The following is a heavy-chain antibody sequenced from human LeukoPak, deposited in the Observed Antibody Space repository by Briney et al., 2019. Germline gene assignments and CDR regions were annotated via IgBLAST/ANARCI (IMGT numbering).Heavy chain of an antibody. CDR1: GGTFSSYA. D-gene: IGHD1-26*01. J-gene: IGHJ4*02. Sequence: SVKVSCKASGGTFSSYAISWVRQAPGQGLEWMGRIIPILGIANYAQKFQGRVTITADKSTSTAYMGLSSLRSEDTAVYYCARDPPYSGSYEGPVYWGQGTLVTVSS. CDR2: IIPILGIA. V-gene: IGHV1-69*04. CDR3: ARDPPYSGSYEGPVY.